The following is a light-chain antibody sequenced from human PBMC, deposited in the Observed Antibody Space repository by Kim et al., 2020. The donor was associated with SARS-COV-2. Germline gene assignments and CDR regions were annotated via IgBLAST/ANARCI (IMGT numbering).Light chain of an antibody. CDR1: QSVSSN. J-gene: IGKJ5*01. V-gene: IGKV3-15*01. CDR3: QQYNRWPPIT. Sequence: IVMTQSPGTLSVSPGERATLSCRASQSVSSNLAWYQQKPGQAPRLLIYDASTRVTGIPARFSGSGSGTEFTLTISDLQSEDFAVYYCQQYNRWPPITFGQGTRLEIK. CDR2: DAS.